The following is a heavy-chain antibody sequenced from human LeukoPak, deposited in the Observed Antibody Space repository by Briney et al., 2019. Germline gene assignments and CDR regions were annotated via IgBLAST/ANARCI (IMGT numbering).Heavy chain of an antibody. CDR1: GGSISSYY. CDR3: ARGGYTYGFDAFDF. J-gene: IGHJ3*01. Sequence: SETLSLTCTVSGGSISSYYWSWIRQPPGKGLEWIGNIYYSGSTNYNPSLKSRVTISVDTSKNQFSLKLTSVTAADTAVYYCARGGYTYGFDAFDFWGQGTMVTVSS. V-gene: IGHV4-59*01. D-gene: IGHD5-18*01. CDR2: IYYSGST.